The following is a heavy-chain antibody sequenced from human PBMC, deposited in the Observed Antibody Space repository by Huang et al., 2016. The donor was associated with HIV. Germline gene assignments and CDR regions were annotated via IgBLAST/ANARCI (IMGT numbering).Heavy chain of an antibody. J-gene: IGHJ5*02. D-gene: IGHD2-8*01. Sequence: EIQLVESGGGLVQPGGSLRLSCTASGFSFSNYWMTWVRQGPGKALEWVANINQDGSEKYYVESVKGRFTIARDNAKNSTYLQMNSLRVEDTAVFYCARIVIMVYRRGGGFDPWGQGTLVTVSS. CDR3: ARIVIMVYRRGGGFDP. V-gene: IGHV3-7*01. CDR2: INQDGSEK. CDR1: GFSFSNYW.